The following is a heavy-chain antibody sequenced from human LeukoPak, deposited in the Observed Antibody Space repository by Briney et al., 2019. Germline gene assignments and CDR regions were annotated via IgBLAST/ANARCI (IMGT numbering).Heavy chain of an antibody. Sequence: GGSLRLSCAASGFTFSDYYMSWIRQAPGKGLEWVSYISSSGSTIYYADSVKGRFTISRDNAKNSLYLQMNSLRAEDTAVYYCARASYYYDSSGYYYVGVNDYWGQGTLVTVSS. D-gene: IGHD3-22*01. V-gene: IGHV3-11*01. J-gene: IGHJ4*02. CDR1: GFTFSDYY. CDR3: ARASYYYDSSGYYYVGVNDY. CDR2: ISSSGSTI.